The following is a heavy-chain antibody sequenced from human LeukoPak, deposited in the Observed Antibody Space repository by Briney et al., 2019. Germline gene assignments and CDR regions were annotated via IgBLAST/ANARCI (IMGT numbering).Heavy chain of an antibody. Sequence: GGSLRLSCAASGFTFSNAWMSWVRQAPGKGLEWVGRIKSKTDGGTTDYAAPVKGRFTISRDDSKNTLYLQMNSLKTEDTAVYYCPRGGYLSSTSCSPNWFDPWAREPWSPSPQ. CDR1: GFTFSNAW. J-gene: IGHJ5*02. D-gene: IGHD2-2*01. CDR2: IKSKTDGGTT. CDR3: PRGGYLSSTSCSPNWFDP. V-gene: IGHV3-15*01.